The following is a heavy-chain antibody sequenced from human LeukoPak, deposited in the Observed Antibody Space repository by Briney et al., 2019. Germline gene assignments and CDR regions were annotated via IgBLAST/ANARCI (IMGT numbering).Heavy chain of an antibody. D-gene: IGHD3-22*01. V-gene: IGHV4-39*07. CDR2: IYYSGST. CDR3: ASTYYYDSSGYYY. CDR1: GGSISSSSYY. J-gene: IGHJ4*02. Sequence: PSETLSLTCTVSGGSISSSSYYWGWIRQPPGKGLEWIGSIYYSGSTYYNPSLKSRVTISVDTSKNQFSLKLSSVTAADTAVYYCASTYYYDSSGYYYCGQGTLVTVSS.